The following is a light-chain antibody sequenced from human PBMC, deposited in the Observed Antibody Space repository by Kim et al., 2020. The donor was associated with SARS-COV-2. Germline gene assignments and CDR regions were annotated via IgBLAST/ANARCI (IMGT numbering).Light chain of an antibody. J-gene: IGKJ2*01. Sequence: EIVMTQSPATLSVYPGERATLSCRASQTVGGLAWYQHKPGQGPRLLIYAAAARAPGVPVRFSGSGSGTEFTLTISSLQSEDSAVYYCQEYKKWPATFGQGTKLEI. CDR2: AAA. CDR3: QEYKKWPAT. CDR1: QTVGG. V-gene: IGKV3-15*01.